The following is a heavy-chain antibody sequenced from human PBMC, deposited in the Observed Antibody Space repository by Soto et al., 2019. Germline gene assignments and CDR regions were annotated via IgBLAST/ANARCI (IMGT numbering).Heavy chain of an antibody. V-gene: IGHV3-21*01. CDR3: ARGDPDAFYI. CDR1: GFTFSSYS. J-gene: IGHJ3*02. Sequence: EVQLVESGGGLVKPGGSLRLSCAASGFTFSSYSMNWVRQAPGKGLEWVSSISSSSSYIYYADSVKGRFTISRANAKNSLYLQMNSLRAEDTAVYYCARGDPDAFYILGQGTMVTVSS. D-gene: IGHD3-16*01. CDR2: ISSSSSYI.